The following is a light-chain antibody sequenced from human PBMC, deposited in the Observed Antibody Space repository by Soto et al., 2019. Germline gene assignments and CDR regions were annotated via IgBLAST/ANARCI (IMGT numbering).Light chain of an antibody. CDR2: AAS. CDR3: QQYYSYPLT. J-gene: IGKJ3*01. Sequence: AIRMTQSPSSLSESTGDRVTITCRASQGISSYLAWYQQKPLKAPKLLIYAASTLQTGVPSRFSGSGPGTDFTLTFYCLQSEDSATYYCQQYYSYPLTCGPGTKVDIK. V-gene: IGKV1-8*01. CDR1: QGISSY.